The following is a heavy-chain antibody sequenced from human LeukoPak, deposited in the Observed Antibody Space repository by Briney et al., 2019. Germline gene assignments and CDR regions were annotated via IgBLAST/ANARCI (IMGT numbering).Heavy chain of an antibody. D-gene: IGHD3-16*01. CDR1: GGSISSGSYY. CDR3: ARAGGVRPFDI. CDR2: IYTSGST. J-gene: IGHJ3*02. Sequence: SETLSLTCTVSGGSISSGSYYWSWIRQPAGKGLEWIGRIYTSGSTNYNPSLKSRVTISVDTSKNQFSLKLSSVTAADTAVYYCARAGGVRPFDIWGQGTMVTVSS. V-gene: IGHV4-61*02.